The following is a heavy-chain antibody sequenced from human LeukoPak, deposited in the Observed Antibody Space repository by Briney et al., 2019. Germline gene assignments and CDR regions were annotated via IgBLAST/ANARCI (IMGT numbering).Heavy chain of an antibody. D-gene: IGHD3-16*01. V-gene: IGHV3-7*03. Sequence: GGPLRLSCTASGFTFNTYWMNWARQAPGKGLEWVASINPSESVKYYVNSVKGRFTISRDNAKNSLYLQMSNLRAEDTAVYFCARGGGLDVWGQGATVTVSS. CDR1: GFTFNTYW. J-gene: IGHJ6*02. CDR3: ARGGGLDV. CDR2: INPSESVK.